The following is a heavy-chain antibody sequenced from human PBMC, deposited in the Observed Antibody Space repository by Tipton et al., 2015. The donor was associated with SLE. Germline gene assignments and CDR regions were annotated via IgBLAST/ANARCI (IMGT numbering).Heavy chain of an antibody. V-gene: IGHV4-61*02. CDR3: ARLGGSYLDY. CDR2: IYTSGST. D-gene: IGHD3-16*01. J-gene: IGHJ4*02. CDR1: GGSISSGSYY. Sequence: TLSLTCTVSGGSISSGSYYWSWIRQPAGKGLEWIGRIYTSGSTNYNPSLKSRVTIAVDTSKNQFSLKLSSVTAADTAVYYCARLGGSYLDYWGQGTLVTVSS.